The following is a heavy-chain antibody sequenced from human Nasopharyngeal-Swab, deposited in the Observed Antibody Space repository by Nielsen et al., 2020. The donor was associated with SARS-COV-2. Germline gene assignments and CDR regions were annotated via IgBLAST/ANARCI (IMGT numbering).Heavy chain of an antibody. Sequence: SLKISCAASGFTFSSYWMSWVRQAPGKGLEWVSGISWNSGSIGYADSVKGRFTISRDNAKNSLYLQMNSLRAEDTAVYYCAHAAGYNYPAGDWGQGTLVTVSS. D-gene: IGHD5-24*01. J-gene: IGHJ4*02. CDR1: GFTFSSYW. CDR3: AHAAGYNYPAGD. CDR2: ISWNSGSI. V-gene: IGHV3-9*01.